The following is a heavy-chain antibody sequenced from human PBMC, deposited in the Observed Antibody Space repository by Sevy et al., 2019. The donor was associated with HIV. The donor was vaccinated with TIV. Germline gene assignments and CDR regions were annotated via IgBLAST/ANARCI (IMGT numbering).Heavy chain of an antibody. J-gene: IGHJ4*02. CDR1: GFSFSSYA. V-gene: IGHV3-30-3*01. CDR3: ARGQQLVLSY. Sequence: GGSLRLSCAASGFSFSSYAMHWVSQAPGKGLEWVAVISYDGSNKYYADSVKGRFTISRDNSKNTLYLQMNSLRAEDTAVYYCARGQQLVLSYWGQGTLVTVSS. D-gene: IGHD6-13*01. CDR2: ISYDGSNK.